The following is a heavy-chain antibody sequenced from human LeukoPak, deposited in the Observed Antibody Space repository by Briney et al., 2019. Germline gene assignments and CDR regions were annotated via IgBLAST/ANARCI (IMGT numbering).Heavy chain of an antibody. Sequence: SETLSLTCTVSGGSISSSSYYWGWIRQPPGKGLEWIGSIYYSGSTYYNPSLKSRVTISVDTSKNQFSLKLSSVPAADTAVYYCARQGGNAPDYWGQGTLVTVSS. CDR2: IYYSGST. D-gene: IGHD1-1*01. CDR3: ARQGGNAPDY. CDR1: GGSISSSSYY. V-gene: IGHV4-39*01. J-gene: IGHJ4*02.